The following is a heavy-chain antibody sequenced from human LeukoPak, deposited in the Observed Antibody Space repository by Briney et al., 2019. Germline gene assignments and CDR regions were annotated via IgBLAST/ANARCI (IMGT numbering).Heavy chain of an antibody. V-gene: IGHV4-59*01. CDR2: IYYSGSP. CDR1: GGSISSYY. D-gene: IGHD3-10*01. Sequence: PSETLSLTCTVSGGSISSYYWSWIRQPPGKGLEWIGYIYYSGSPNYNPSLMSRVTMSVDTSKNQFSLKLSSVTAADTAVYYCARFRSLDYYYYGMDVWGQGTTVTVSS. CDR3: ARFRSLDYYYYGMDV. J-gene: IGHJ6*02.